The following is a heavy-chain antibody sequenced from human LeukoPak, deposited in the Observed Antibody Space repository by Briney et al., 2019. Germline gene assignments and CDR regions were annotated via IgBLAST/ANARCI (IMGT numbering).Heavy chain of an antibody. CDR3: ARYGRLRHFDY. CDR2: IHYSGST. J-gene: IGHJ4*02. D-gene: IGHD4-17*01. Sequence: SETLSLTCTVSGDSISSYYWSWIRQPPGKGLEYIGYIHYSGSTNYNPSLKSRVTISVDTSKNQFSLKLSSVTAADTAVYYCARYGRLRHFDYWGQGTLVTVSS. CDR1: GDSISSYY. V-gene: IGHV4-59*01.